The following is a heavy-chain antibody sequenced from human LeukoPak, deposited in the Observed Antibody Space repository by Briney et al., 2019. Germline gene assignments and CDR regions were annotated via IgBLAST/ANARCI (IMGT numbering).Heavy chain of an antibody. CDR3: ARDYLRDYYYYYMDV. Sequence: ASVKVSCKASGYTFTSYYMHWVRQAPGQGLEWMGIINPSGGSTSYAQKFQGRVTMTRDTSTSTVYMELSSLRSEDTAVYYCARDYLRDYYYYYMDVWGKGTTVTVSS. V-gene: IGHV1-46*01. J-gene: IGHJ6*03. CDR2: INPSGGST. CDR1: GYTFTSYY.